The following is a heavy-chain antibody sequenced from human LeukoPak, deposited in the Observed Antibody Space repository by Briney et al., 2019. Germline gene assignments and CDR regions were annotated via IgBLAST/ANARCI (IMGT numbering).Heavy chain of an antibody. Sequence: PGGSLRLSCAASGFTFSSYWMHWVRQAPGKGLVWVSRINSDGSSTSYADSVKGRFTISRDNAKNTLYLQMNSLRAEDTAAYYCARESSVGAHKAFDYWGQGTLVTVSS. CDR1: GFTFSSYW. V-gene: IGHV3-74*01. J-gene: IGHJ4*02. CDR2: INSDGSST. D-gene: IGHD1-26*01. CDR3: ARESSVGAHKAFDY.